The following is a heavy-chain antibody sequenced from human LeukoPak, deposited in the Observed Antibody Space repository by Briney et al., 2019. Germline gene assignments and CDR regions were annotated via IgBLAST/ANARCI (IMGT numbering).Heavy chain of an antibody. CDR2: IKSDGST. Sequence: GGSLRLSCAASGFTFSSFWMHWVRQTPGKGLGWVSRIKSDGSTNYADSVKGRFTISRDNAKNTVSLQMNSLRVEDTGVYYCARAPSEIGGYYPEYFRHWGQGTLVTVSS. CDR3: ARAPSEIGGYYPEYFRH. J-gene: IGHJ1*01. D-gene: IGHD3-22*01. V-gene: IGHV3-74*01. CDR1: GFTFSSFW.